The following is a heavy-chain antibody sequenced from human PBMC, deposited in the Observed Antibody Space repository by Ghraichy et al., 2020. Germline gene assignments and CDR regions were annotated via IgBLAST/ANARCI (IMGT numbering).Heavy chain of an antibody. CDR2: IWYDGSNK. V-gene: IGHV3-33*01. CDR3: ARDQFGGGDRGGYYKYYYYGMDV. D-gene: IGHD3-22*01. CDR1: GFTFSSYG. J-gene: IGHJ6*02. Sequence: LSLTCAASGFTFSSYGMHWVRQAPGKGLEWVAVIWYDGSNKYYADSVKGRFTISRDNSKNTLYLQMNSLRAEDTAVYYCARDQFGGGDRGGYYKYYYYGMDVWGQGTTVTVSS.